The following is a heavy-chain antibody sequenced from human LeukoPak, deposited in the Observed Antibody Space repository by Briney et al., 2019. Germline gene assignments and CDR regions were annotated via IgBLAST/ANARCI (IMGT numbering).Heavy chain of an antibody. CDR3: ASGPYPAAGTDHQFDY. D-gene: IGHD6-13*01. CDR1: GASISSYY. CDR2: ISYSGST. Sequence: PSETLSLICTVSGASISSYYWSWIRQPPGKGLEWIGYISYSGSTHYNPSLKSRVTISVDTSKNQFSLKLTSVTAADTAVYYCASGPYPAAGTDHQFDYWGQGTLVTVSS. V-gene: IGHV4-59*01. J-gene: IGHJ4*02.